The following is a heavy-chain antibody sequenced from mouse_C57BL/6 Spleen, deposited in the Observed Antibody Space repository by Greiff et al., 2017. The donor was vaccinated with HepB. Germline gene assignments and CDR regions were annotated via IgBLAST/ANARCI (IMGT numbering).Heavy chain of an antibody. CDR3: ASYYCGSSYYFYY. CDR1: GYTFTSYW. Sequence: QVQLQQPGAELVMPGASVKLSCKASGYTFTSYWMHWVKQRPGQGLEWIGEIDPSDSYTNYNQKFKGKSTLTVDKSSSTAYMQLSSLTSEDSAVYYCASYYCGSSYYFYYWGPGTTLTVSS. CDR2: IDPSDSYT. D-gene: IGHD1-1*01. J-gene: IGHJ2*01. V-gene: IGHV1-69*01.